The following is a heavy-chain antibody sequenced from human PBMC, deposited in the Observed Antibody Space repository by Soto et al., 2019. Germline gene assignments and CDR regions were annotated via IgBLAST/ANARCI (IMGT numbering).Heavy chain of an antibody. CDR1: GGSFSGYY. V-gene: IGHV4-34*01. J-gene: IGHJ4*02. Sequence: PSETLSLTCAVYGGSFSGYYWSWIRQPPGKGLEWIGEINHSGSTNYNPSLKSRVTISVDTSKNQFSLKLSSVTAAATAVYYCAREPYGCYFDYWGQGTLVTVSS. CDR2: INHSGST. D-gene: IGHD3-10*01. CDR3: AREPYGCYFDY.